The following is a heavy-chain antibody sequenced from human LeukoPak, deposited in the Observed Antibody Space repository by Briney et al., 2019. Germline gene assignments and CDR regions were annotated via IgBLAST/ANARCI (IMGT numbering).Heavy chain of an antibody. Sequence: SGTLSLTCAVSGGSISSSNWWSWVRQPPGKGLEWIGEIYHSGSTNYNPSLKSRVTISVDKSKNQFSLKLSSVTAADTAVYYCAREAYGDYSVGGGHYYYMDVWGKGTTVTVSS. J-gene: IGHJ6*03. V-gene: IGHV4-4*02. CDR1: GGSISSSNW. CDR2: IYHSGST. D-gene: IGHD4-17*01. CDR3: AREAYGDYSVGGGHYYYMDV.